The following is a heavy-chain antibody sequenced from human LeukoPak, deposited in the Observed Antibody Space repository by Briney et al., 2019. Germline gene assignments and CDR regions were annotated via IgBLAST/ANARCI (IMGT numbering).Heavy chain of an antibody. D-gene: IGHD4-17*01. V-gene: IGHV1-69*04. CDR2: IIPIFGIA. Sequence: SVKVSCKASGGTFSSYAISWVRQAPGQGLEWMGRIIPIFGIANYAQKFQGRVTITADKSTSTAYMELSSLRSEDTAVYYCARDPHYGDYHNPEGYYYGMDVWGQGTTVTVSS. CDR3: ARDPHYGDYHNPEGYYYGMDV. J-gene: IGHJ6*02. CDR1: GGTFSSYA.